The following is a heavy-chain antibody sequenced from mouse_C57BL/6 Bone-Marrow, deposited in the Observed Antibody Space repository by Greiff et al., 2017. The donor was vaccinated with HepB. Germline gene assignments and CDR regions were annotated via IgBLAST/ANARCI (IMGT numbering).Heavy chain of an antibody. CDR2: INYDGSST. D-gene: IGHD3-1*01. CDR3: ARDARARYFDY. J-gene: IGHJ2*01. Sequence: EVQLQESEGGLVQPGSSMKLSCTASGFTFSDYYMAWVRQVPEKGLEWVANINYDGSSTYYLDSLKSRFIISRDNAKNILYLQMSSLKSEDTATYYCARDARARYFDYWGQGTTLTVSS. CDR1: GFTFSDYY. V-gene: IGHV5-16*01.